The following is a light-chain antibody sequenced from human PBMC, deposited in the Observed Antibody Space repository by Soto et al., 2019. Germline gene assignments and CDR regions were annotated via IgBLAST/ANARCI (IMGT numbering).Light chain of an antibody. CDR2: DVS. V-gene: IGLV2-14*01. J-gene: IGLJ2*01. Sequence: QSALTQPASVSGSPGQSITISCTGTSSDVGGYNYVSWYQQHPGKAPKLMIYDVSDRPSGVSSRFSGSKSGNTASLTISGLLAEDEADYYCSSYTSRSTLVFGGGTKLTVL. CDR1: SSDVGGYNY. CDR3: SSYTSRSTLV.